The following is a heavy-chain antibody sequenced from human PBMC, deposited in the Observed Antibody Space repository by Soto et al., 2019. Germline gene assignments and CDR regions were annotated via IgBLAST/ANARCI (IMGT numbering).Heavy chain of an antibody. Sequence: GGSLRLSCAASGFTFSSYGMHWVRQAPGKGLEWVAVISYDGSNKYYADSVKGRFTISRDNSKNTLYLQMNSLRAEDTAVYYCAKGFEGNSRLTYRFYFDYWGQGTLVTVSS. CDR2: ISYDGSNK. D-gene: IGHD6-13*01. V-gene: IGHV3-30*18. CDR1: GFTFSSYG. CDR3: AKGFEGNSRLTYRFYFDY. J-gene: IGHJ4*02.